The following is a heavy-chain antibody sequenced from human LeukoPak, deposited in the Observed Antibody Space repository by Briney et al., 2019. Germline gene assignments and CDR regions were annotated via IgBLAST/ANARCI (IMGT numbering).Heavy chain of an antibody. V-gene: IGHV3-30*02. Sequence: PGGSLRLSCAASGFTFSNSGMHWVRQAPGKGLEWVTFIRYDGSNEHYADSVKGRFTISRDNSRNTLYLQMDRLRPEDTAVYYCAKGGIHWEVDYWGQGSLVTVPS. D-gene: IGHD5-18*01. J-gene: IGHJ4*02. CDR3: AKGGIHWEVDY. CDR2: IRYDGSNE. CDR1: GFTFSNSG.